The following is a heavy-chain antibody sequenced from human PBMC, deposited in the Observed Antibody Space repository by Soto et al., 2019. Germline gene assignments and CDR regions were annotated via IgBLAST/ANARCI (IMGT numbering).Heavy chain of an antibody. CDR1: GGTFSSYA. V-gene: IGHV1-69*13. CDR2: IIPIFGTA. D-gene: IGHD3-22*01. J-gene: IGHJ4*02. CDR3: ARDYYDSSGYPGAFDY. Sequence: ASVKVSCKASGGTFSSYAISWVRQAPGQGLEWMGGIIPIFGTANYAQKFQGRVTITADESTSTAYMELSSLRSEDTAVYYCARDYYDSSGYPGAFDYWGQGTLVTVS.